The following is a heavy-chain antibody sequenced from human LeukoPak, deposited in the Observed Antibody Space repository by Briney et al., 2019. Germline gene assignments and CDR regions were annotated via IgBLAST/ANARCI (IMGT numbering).Heavy chain of an antibody. CDR3: ASLRSDSSGYYNLRIEY. D-gene: IGHD3-22*01. CDR2: IYYSGST. V-gene: IGHV4-61*01. Sequence: SETLSLTCAVSGGSASSGSYYWSWIRQPPGKGLEWIGYIYYSGSTNYNPSLKSRVTISVDTSKNQFSLKLSSVTAADTAVYYCASLRSDSSGYYNLRIEYWGQGTLVTVSS. J-gene: IGHJ4*02. CDR1: GGSASSGSYY.